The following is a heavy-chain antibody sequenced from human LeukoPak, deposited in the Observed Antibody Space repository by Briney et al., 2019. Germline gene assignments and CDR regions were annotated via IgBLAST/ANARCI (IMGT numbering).Heavy chain of an antibody. Sequence: ASVKVSCKASGYTFTGYYMHWVRQAPGQGLGWMGWINPNSGGTNYAQKFQGRVTMTRDTSISTAYMELSRLRSDDTGVYYCARVDSSSWYDYWGQGTLVTVSS. J-gene: IGHJ4*02. D-gene: IGHD6-13*01. CDR1: GYTFTGYY. CDR2: INPNSGGT. V-gene: IGHV1-2*02. CDR3: ARVDSSSWYDY.